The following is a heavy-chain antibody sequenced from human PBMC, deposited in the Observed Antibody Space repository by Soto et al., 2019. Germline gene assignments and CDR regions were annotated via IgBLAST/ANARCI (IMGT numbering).Heavy chain of an antibody. Sequence: QVQLVQSGAEVKKPASSVKVSCKASGDTFSSYTISWVRQAPGQGLEWMGGIIPIFATANYAQQVQGRITISADLSTNTAHMELSSLRSDDTAVYYCARATGQVRGRYFDSWGQGTLVTVSS. CDR3: ARATGQVRGRYFDS. J-gene: IGHJ4*02. V-gene: IGHV1-69*12. D-gene: IGHD3-10*01. CDR2: IIPIFATA. CDR1: GDTFSSYT.